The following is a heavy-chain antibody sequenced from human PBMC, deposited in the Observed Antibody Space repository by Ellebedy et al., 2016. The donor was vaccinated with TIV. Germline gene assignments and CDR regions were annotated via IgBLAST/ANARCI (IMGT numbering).Heavy chain of an antibody. J-gene: IGHJ4*02. D-gene: IGHD5-18*01. CDR3: ARSGDTSMAFTPSLDY. CDR2: INAGTANT. CDR1: GYTFSTYA. Sequence: ASVKVSCKASGYTFSTYAMHWVRQAPGHRLEWMGWINAGTANTKYSQKFQGRVTITRDTSASTAYMELSSLRSEDTAVYYCARSGDTSMAFTPSLDYWGQGTLVTVSS. V-gene: IGHV1-3*01.